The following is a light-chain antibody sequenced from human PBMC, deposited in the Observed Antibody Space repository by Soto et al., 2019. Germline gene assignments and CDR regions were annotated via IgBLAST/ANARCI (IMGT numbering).Light chain of an antibody. CDR2: KVS. J-gene: IGKJ1*01. CDR3: MQATHWPWT. CDR1: QSLVSSNGNTF. V-gene: IGKV2-30*01. Sequence: DVVMTQSPLSLPVTLGQPASISCRSSQSLVSSNGNTFLIWFQQGPGQSPRRLIYKVSNRDSAVPDRVPGSGSGTDFTLEISRVEAEDVGVYYCMQATHWPWTFGQGTKVEIK.